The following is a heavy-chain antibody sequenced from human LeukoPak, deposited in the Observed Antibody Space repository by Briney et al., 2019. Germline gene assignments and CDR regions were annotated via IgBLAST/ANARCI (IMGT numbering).Heavy chain of an antibody. D-gene: IGHD2-2*01. V-gene: IGHV4-59*01. CDR3: ARLGYCSSTSCQSYYYGMDV. J-gene: IGHJ6*02. CDR1: GGSISSYY. CDR2: IYYSGST. Sequence: PSETLSLTCTVSGGSISSYYWSWIRQPPGKGLEWIGYIYYSGSTNYNPSLKSRVTISVDTSKNQFSLKLSSVTAADTAMYYCARLGYCSSTSCQSYYYGMDVWGQGTTVTVSS.